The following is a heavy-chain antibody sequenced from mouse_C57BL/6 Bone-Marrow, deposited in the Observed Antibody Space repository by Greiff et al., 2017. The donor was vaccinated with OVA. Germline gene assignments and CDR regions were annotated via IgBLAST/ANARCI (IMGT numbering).Heavy chain of an antibody. D-gene: IGHD2-4*01. V-gene: IGHV1-63*01. J-gene: IGHJ2*01. CDR2: IYPGGGYT. Sequence: QVQLKESGAELVRPGTSVKMSCKASGYTFTNYWIGWAKQRPGHGLEWIGDIYPGGGYTNYNEKFKGKATLTADKSSSTAYMQFSSLTSEDSAIYYCARWGLRPYFDYWGQGTTLTVSS. CDR3: ARWGLRPYFDY. CDR1: GYTFTNYW.